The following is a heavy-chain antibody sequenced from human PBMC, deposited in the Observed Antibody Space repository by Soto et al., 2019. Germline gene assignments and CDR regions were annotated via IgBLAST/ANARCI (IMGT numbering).Heavy chain of an antibody. CDR2: INPNSGDT. V-gene: IGHV1-2*04. CDR1: GYIFTGYY. D-gene: IGHD2-8*01. J-gene: IGHJ6*02. CDR3: AGGDSRDFSNGVSSFFYNQEMDV. Sequence: ASVKVSCKASGYIFTGYYIHWVRQAPGQGLEWRGWINPNSGDTNYAQKFQGWVTMTRDTSISTASMELTRLTSDDTAIYYCAGGDSRDFSNGVSSFFYNQEMDVWGQGTTVTVSS.